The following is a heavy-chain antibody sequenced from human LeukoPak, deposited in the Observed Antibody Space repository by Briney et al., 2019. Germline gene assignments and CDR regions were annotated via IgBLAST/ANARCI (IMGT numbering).Heavy chain of an antibody. Sequence: GGSLRLSCAASGFTFSSYGMHWVRQAPGKGLEWVAFIRSDGSYRYYADSVKGRFTISRHNSKNTLYLQMNSLRAEDTAVYYCARDTIKKLSSTLDCWGQGTLVTVSS. D-gene: IGHD3-16*02. CDR3: ARDTIKKLSSTLDC. CDR1: GFTFSSYG. V-gene: IGHV3-30*02. CDR2: IRSDGSYR. J-gene: IGHJ4*02.